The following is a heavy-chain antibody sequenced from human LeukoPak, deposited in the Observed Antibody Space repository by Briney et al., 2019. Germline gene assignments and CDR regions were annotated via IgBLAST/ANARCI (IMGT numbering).Heavy chain of an antibody. J-gene: IGHJ5*02. D-gene: IGHD4-17*01. Sequence: GGSLRLSCAASGFTFSNYAMNWVRQAPEKGLHWVSGISVSGGSTYYADSVKGRFTISRDNSKNTLYLQMNSLRAEDTAVYYCARATSVKNWFDPWGQGTLVTVSS. V-gene: IGHV3-23*01. CDR3: ARATSVKNWFDP. CDR2: ISVSGGST. CDR1: GFTFSNYA.